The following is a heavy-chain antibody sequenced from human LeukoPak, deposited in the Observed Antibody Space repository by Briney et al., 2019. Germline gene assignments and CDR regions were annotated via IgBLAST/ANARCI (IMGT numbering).Heavy chain of an antibody. J-gene: IGHJ4*02. D-gene: IGHD7-27*01. Sequence: PGRSLRLSCAASGFTFSSYAMHWVRQAPGKGLEWVAVMSYDGTNKYYADSVKGRFTISRDNSKSTLYLQMNSLRAEDTAVYYCARRWGSLDYWGQGTLVTVSS. CDR1: GFTFSSYA. V-gene: IGHV3-30-3*01. CDR3: ARRWGSLDY. CDR2: MSYDGTNK.